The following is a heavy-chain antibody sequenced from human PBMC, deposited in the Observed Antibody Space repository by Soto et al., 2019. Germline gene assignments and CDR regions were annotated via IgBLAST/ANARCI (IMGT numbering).Heavy chain of an antibody. D-gene: IGHD3-16*01. J-gene: IGHJ4*02. V-gene: IGHV4-59*01. Sequence: QVQLQESGPELVKPSETLCLTCTVSGGSISSYYWSWIRQPPGKGLEWIGYIYYSGSTNYNPSLKSRVTISVDTSKNQFSLKLSSETAADTAVYYCARSPFGEDPAVWYFDYWGQGTLVTVSS. CDR2: IYYSGST. CDR1: GGSISSYY. CDR3: ARSPFGEDPAVWYFDY.